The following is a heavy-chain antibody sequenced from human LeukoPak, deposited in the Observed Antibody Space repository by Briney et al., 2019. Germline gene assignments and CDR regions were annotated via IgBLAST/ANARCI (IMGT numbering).Heavy chain of an antibody. CDR2: IKSKTDGGTT. CDR3: TTDLVAGTNY. V-gene: IGHV3-15*01. D-gene: IGHD6-19*01. J-gene: IGHJ4*02. Sequence: PGGSLRLSCAASGFTVSSNYMSWVRQAPGKGLEWVGRIKSKTDGGTTDYAAPMKGRFTISRDDSKNTLYLQTNSLKTEDTAVYYCTTDLVAGTNYWGQGTLVTVSS. CDR1: GFTVSSNY.